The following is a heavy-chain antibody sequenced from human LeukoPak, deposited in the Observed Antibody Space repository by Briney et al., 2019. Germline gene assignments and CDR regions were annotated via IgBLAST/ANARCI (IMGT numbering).Heavy chain of an antibody. CDR3: VRCAYDYDYYYYMDV. J-gene: IGHJ6*03. CDR1: GGTFSSYA. D-gene: IGHD5-12*01. Sequence: ASVKVSCKASGGTFSSYAISWVRQAPGQGLEWMGRIIPILGIANYAQKFQGRVTMTRDTSISTAYMELSSLRAEDTAVYYCVRCAYDYDYYYYMDVWGKGTTVTVSS. V-gene: IGHV1-69*04. CDR2: IIPILGIA.